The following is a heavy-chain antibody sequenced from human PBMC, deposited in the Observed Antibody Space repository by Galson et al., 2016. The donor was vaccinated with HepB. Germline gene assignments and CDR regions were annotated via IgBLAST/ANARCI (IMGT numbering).Heavy chain of an antibody. CDR3: AKRRENWGHFDY. CDR1: GFTFSSYV. CDR2: ISGSGDST. Sequence: SLRLSCAASGFTFSSYVMSWVRQAPGKGLQWVSAISGSGDSTFYADSVKGRFTISRDNSKNTLYLQMDSLRADDTALYYCAKRRENWGHFDYWGQGTLGTVSS. V-gene: IGHV3-23*01. J-gene: IGHJ4*02. D-gene: IGHD7-27*01.